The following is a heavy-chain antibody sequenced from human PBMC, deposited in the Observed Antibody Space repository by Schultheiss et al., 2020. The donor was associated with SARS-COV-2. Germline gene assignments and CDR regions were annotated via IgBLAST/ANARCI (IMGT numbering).Heavy chain of an antibody. V-gene: IGHV4-4*07. J-gene: IGHJ4*02. CDR2: INRSGNT. D-gene: IGHD5-18*01. CDR3: ASSGYSYGPYYFDY. CDR1: GGFLNNYY. Sequence: SETLSLTCTVSGGFLNNYYWSWIRQPAGKGLEWIGRINRSGNTNYNPSLKSRVTMSVDTSKNQFSLKLSSVTAADTAVYYCASSGYSYGPYYFDYWGQGTLVTVSS.